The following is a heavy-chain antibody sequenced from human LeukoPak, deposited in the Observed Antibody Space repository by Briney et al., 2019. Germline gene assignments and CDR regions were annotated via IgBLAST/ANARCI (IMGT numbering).Heavy chain of an antibody. D-gene: IGHD1-26*01. CDR3: ATLSVIGSYSFDY. J-gene: IGHJ4*02. CDR2: ISYDGSNK. CDR1: GFTFSSYA. Sequence: GRSLRLSCAASGFTFSSYAMHWVRQAPGKGLEWVAVISYDGSNKYYADSVKGRFTISRDNSKNTLYLQMNSLRAEDTAVYYCATLSVIGSYSFDYWGQGTLVTVSS. V-gene: IGHV3-30-3*01.